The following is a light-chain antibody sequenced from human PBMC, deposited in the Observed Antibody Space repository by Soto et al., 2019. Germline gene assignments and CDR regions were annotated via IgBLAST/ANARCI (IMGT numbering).Light chain of an antibody. V-gene: IGLV4-69*01. Sequence: QPVLTQSPSASASLGASVKLTCTLTSGHSSYAIAWHQQQPEKGPRYLVKINSDGSHSRGDGIPDRFSGSSSGAERYLTISSRQSEDEADYYCQTWGTGMVFGGGTKVTVL. CDR1: SGHSSYA. CDR2: INSDGSH. CDR3: QTWGTGMV. J-gene: IGLJ2*01.